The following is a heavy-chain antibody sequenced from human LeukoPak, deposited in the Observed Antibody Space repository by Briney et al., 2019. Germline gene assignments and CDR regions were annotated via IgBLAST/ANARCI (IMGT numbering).Heavy chain of an antibody. V-gene: IGHV3-74*01. J-gene: IGHJ4*02. CDR3: AKRSGDSSGWYALDY. D-gene: IGHD6-19*01. Sequence: GGSLRLSCAASGFTFSNYWMHWVRQVPGKGLVWVSRINNLGTSTNYADSVRGRFTISRDNSKNTLYLQMNSLRAEDTAVYYCAKRSGDSSGWYALDYWGQGTLVTVSS. CDR2: INNLGTST. CDR1: GFTFSNYW.